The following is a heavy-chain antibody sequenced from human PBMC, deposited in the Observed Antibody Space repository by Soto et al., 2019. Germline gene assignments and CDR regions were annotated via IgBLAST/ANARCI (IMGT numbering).Heavy chain of an antibody. V-gene: IGHV1-69*02. CDR1: GDTFNFYT. CDR2: TIPMLIMS. CDR3: ATSYGWVSQAYGF. J-gene: IGHJ1*01. D-gene: IGHD3-16*01. Sequence: QVQLVQSGAELKKPGSSVRVSCKASGDTFNFYTINWVRKAPGHGIEWMGRTIPMLIMSNYALKFQGRPSITADKSTSTAYMDLRSLNSEDMAMYYCATSYGWVSQAYGFWGQGTLVTVSS.